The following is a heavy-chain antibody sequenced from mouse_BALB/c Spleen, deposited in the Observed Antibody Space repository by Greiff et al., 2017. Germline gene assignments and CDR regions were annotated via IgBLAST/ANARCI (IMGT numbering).Heavy chain of an antibody. Sequence: VQLQESGAELARPGASVKLSCKASGYTFTDYYINWVKQRTGQGLEWIGEIYPGSGNTYYNEKFKGKATLTADKSSSTAYMQLSSLTSEDSAVYFCARSKLGPFDYWGQGTTLTVSS. D-gene: IGHD4-1*01. CDR2: IYPGSGNT. CDR1: GYTFTDYY. J-gene: IGHJ2*01. V-gene: IGHV1-77*01. CDR3: ARSKLGPFDY.